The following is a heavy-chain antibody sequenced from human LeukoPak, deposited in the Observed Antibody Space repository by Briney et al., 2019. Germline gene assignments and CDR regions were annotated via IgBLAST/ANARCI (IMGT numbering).Heavy chain of an antibody. V-gene: IGHV4-34*01. CDR2: INHSGST. J-gene: IGHJ3*02. CDR3: ARGSLVYDFWSGYYAMNAFDI. Sequence: SETLSLTCAAYGGSFSGYYWSWIRQPPGKGLEWIGEINHSGSTNYNPSLKSRVTISVDTSKNQFSLKLSSVTAADTAVYYCARGSLVYDFWSGYYAMNAFDIWGRGTMVTVSS. CDR1: GGSFSGYY. D-gene: IGHD3-3*01.